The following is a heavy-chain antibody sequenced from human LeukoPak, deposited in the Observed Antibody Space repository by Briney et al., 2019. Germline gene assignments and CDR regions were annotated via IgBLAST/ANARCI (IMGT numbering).Heavy chain of an antibody. CDR2: ISAYNGNT. J-gene: IGHJ5*02. CDR1: GYTFTGYY. V-gene: IGHV1-18*04. CDR3: ARTVVVAASGNWFDP. D-gene: IGHD2-15*01. Sequence: ASVKVSCKASGYTFTGYYMHWVRQAPGEGLEWMGWISAYNGNTNYAQKLQGRVTMTTDTSTSTAYMELRSLRSDDTAVYYCARTVVVAASGNWFDPWGQGTLVTVSS.